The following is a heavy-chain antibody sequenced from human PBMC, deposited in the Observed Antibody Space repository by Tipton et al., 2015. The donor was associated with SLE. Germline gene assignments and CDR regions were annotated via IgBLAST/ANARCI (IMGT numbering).Heavy chain of an antibody. D-gene: IGHD5-12*01. Sequence: LRLSCTVSGGTISSYYWSWIRQPPGKGLEWIAYIHSSGSTNYNPSLKSRVTISADTSKNQFSLKVSSVTAADSAVYYCANDYGGSRGYDNCFDPWGQGILVTVSS. V-gene: IGHV4-59*01. J-gene: IGHJ5*02. CDR3: ANDYGGSRGYDNCFDP. CDR2: IHSSGST. CDR1: GGTISSYY.